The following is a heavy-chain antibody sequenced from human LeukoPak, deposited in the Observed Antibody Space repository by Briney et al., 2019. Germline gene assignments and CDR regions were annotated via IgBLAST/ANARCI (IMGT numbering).Heavy chain of an antibody. V-gene: IGHV6-1*01. D-gene: IGHD3-10*01. CDR1: GDNFSSNSAT. CDR3: ARGVGAAWKVFDY. Sequence: PSQTLSLTCAISGDNFSSNSATWSWISQSPSRGLEWLGRTYNRYKWYSDYAVSVRSLLTINPDTSKNQFSLQLKSVPPDDTAVYYCARGVGAAWKVFDYWGQGTLVTVSS. CDR2: TYNRYKWYS. J-gene: IGHJ4*02.